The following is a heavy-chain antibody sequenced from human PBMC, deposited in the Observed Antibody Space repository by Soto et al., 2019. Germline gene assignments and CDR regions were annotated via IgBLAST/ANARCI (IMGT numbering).Heavy chain of an antibody. CDR1: GFTFTNYL. CDR3: AKDTYSRSWYF. D-gene: IGHD2-2*01. Sequence: HPGGSLRLSCAASGFTFTNYLMTWVRQAPGKGLEWVSSIDKSGGDTYYADSVKGRFTISRDNSKNTLYLQMNGLRAEDTALYYCAKDTYSRSWYFWGQGTLVTVSS. CDR2: IDKSGGDT. V-gene: IGHV3-23*05. J-gene: IGHJ4*02.